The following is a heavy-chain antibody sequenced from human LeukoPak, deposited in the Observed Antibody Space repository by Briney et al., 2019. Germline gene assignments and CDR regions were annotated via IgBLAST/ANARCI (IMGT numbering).Heavy chain of an antibody. CDR3: ARDQLWSRGFDY. D-gene: IGHD5-18*01. Sequence: PSETLSLTCTVSGGSISSGGYYWSWIRQHPGKGLEWIGYIYYSGSTYYNPSLKSRVTISVDTSKNQFSLKLSSVTAADTAVYYCARDQLWSRGFDYWGQGTLVTVSS. CDR1: GGSISSGGYY. CDR2: IYYSGST. J-gene: IGHJ4*02. V-gene: IGHV4-31*03.